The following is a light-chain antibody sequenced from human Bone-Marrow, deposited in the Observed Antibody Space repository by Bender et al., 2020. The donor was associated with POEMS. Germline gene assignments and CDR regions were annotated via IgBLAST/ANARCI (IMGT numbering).Light chain of an antibody. CDR3: SSYTSSNTLV. J-gene: IGLJ3*02. Sequence: QSALTQPASVSGSPGQSITISCTGTSGDVGGYNYVSWYQQHPGKAPKLMIYAVNNWPSGVSDRFSGSRSGYTASLTISGLQAEDEADYYCSSYTSSNTLVFGGGTKLTVL. V-gene: IGLV2-14*03. CDR1: SGDVGGYNY. CDR2: AVN.